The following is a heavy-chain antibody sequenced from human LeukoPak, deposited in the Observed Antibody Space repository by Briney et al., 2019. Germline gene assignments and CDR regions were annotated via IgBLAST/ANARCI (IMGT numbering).Heavy chain of an antibody. CDR2: ISSSSTI. J-gene: IGHJ5*02. CDR3: ARDVYGSGKNWFDP. V-gene: IGHV3-48*01. Sequence: GGSLRLSCAASGITFSSYSMNWVRQAPGKGLEWVSYISSSSTIYYADSVKGRFTISRDNAKNSLYLQMNSLRAEDTAVYYCARDVYGSGKNWFDPWGQGTLVTVSS. D-gene: IGHD3-10*01. CDR1: GITFSSYS.